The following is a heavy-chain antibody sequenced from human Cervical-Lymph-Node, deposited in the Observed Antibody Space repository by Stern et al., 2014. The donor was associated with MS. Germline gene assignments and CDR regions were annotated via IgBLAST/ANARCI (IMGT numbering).Heavy chain of an antibody. CDR3: ARDTSSPERSDW. V-gene: IGHV3-53*01. CDR2: ITNVGST. CDR1: GFTFSRDY. Sequence: EVQLVESGGGVIQPGGSLRLSCKASGFTFSRDYMTWVRQAPGKGLAWVSLITNVGSTFYADSVKARFIISRDDSKNTVYLHMTSLRAEDTAMYYCARDTSSPERSDWWGQGTLVTVSS. D-gene: IGHD1-1*01. J-gene: IGHJ4*02.